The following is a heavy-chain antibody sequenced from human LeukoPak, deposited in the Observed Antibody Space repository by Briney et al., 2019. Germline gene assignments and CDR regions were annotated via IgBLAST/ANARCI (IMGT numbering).Heavy chain of an antibody. CDR1: GFTFDDYA. D-gene: IGHD2-15*01. Sequence: GGSLRLSCAVSGFTFDDYAMHWVRQAPGRGLEWVSGINSDGTSPIYADSVKGRFTISRDNAKKTLYLQMNSLRAEDTAVYYCSRGYSGGFDYWGQGTLVTVSS. J-gene: IGHJ4*02. CDR2: INSDGTSP. V-gene: IGHV3-74*01. CDR3: SRGYSGGFDY.